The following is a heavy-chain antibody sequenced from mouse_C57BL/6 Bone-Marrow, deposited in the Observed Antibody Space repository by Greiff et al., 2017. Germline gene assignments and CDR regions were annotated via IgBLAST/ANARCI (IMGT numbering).Heavy chain of an antibody. Sequence: QVQLQQSGAELARPGASVKLSCKASGYTFTSYGISWVKQRTGQGLEWIGEIYPRSGNTYYNEKFKGKATLTADKSSSTAYMELRSLTSEDYAVYFCARAPYYCSSSYGFAYWGQGTLVTVSA. CDR3: ARAPYYCSSSYGFAY. V-gene: IGHV1-81*01. D-gene: IGHD1-1*01. J-gene: IGHJ3*01. CDR2: IYPRSGNT. CDR1: GYTFTSYG.